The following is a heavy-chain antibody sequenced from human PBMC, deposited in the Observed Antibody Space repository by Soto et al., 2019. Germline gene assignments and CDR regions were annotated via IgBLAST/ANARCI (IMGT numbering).Heavy chain of an antibody. CDR3: ARGYPYRGYFDY. Sequence: SETLSLTCTVSGGSISPYYWSWIRQPPGKGLEWIGYIYHSGSTYYNPSLKSRVTISVDRSKNQFSLKLSSVTAADTAVYYCARGYPYRGYFDYWGQGTLVTVSS. CDR1: GGSISPYY. CDR2: IYHSGST. J-gene: IGHJ4*02. V-gene: IGHV4-59*12. D-gene: IGHD1-20*01.